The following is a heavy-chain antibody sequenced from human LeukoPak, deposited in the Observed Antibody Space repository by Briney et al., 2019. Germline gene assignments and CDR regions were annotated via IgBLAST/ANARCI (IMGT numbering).Heavy chain of an antibody. CDR1: GGSISSYF. J-gene: IGHJ4*02. D-gene: IGHD3-10*01. V-gene: IGHV4-59*12. Sequence: SETLSLTRTISGGSISSYFWIWIRQPPGKGLEWIGYIYYSGNTNSNPSLKSRVTISLDKSKNQFSLRLSSVTAADTAVYYCARGRLWFGELPPFDCWGQGTLVTVSS. CDR2: IYYSGNT. CDR3: ARGRLWFGELPPFDC.